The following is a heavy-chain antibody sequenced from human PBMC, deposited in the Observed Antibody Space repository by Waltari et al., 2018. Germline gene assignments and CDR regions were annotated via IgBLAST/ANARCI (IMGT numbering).Heavy chain of an antibody. Sequence: EVQLVESGGGLVQPGGSLRLSCAASGFTFSSYEMNWVRQAPGKGLGWVSYISSSGSTIYYADSLKGRFTISRDNAKNSLYLQMNSLRAEDTAVYYCATPRAAVAVPHWGQGTLVTVSS. CDR1: GFTFSSYE. CDR3: ATPRAAVAVPH. D-gene: IGHD6-19*01. V-gene: IGHV3-48*03. J-gene: IGHJ4*02. CDR2: ISSSGSTI.